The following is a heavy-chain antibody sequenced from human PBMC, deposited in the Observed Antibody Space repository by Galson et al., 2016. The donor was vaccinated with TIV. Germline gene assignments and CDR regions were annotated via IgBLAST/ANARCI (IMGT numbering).Heavy chain of an antibody. V-gene: IGHV4-34*01. J-gene: IGHJ2*01. CDR3: SRGRRDYGDDELGGPVVDWYLDL. CDR2: INQSGST. CDR1: GGSFSDSY. Sequence: SETLSLTCAVSGGSFSDSYCTWIRQPPGKGLEWIGEINQSGSTNYNPSLQSRVTVSVDTSKNQFSLKLNSVTAAATAVYYCSRGRRDYGDDELGGPVVDWYLDLWGRGTLVTVSS. D-gene: IGHD4-17*01.